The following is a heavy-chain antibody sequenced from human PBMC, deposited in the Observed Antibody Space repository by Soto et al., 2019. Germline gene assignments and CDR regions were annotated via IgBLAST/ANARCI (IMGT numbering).Heavy chain of an antibody. CDR2: IVPMLGTP. D-gene: IGHD1-26*01. CDR3: ATNGTYSSSLSQYSGMDV. V-gene: IGHV1-69*01. J-gene: IGHJ6*02. Sequence: QVQLVQSGAEVKEPGSSVRVSCKASGGTFDNFIMNWVRQTPGQGLEWMGGIVPMLGTPTYAEKFKGRVTISATGSTSTMYVAMTSLRSEDTAIYYCATNGTYSSSLSQYSGMDVWGQGTTVTVSS. CDR1: GGTFDNFI.